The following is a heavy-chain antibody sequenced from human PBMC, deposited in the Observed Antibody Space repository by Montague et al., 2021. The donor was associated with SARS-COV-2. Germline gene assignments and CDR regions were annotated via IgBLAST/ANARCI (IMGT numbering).Heavy chain of an antibody. CDR1: GDSVSRNRAA. CDR3: ARTSASNDY. CDR2: TYYRSKWYN. J-gene: IGHJ4*02. Sequence: CAISGDSVSRNRAAWNWIRQSPSKGLEWLGRTYYRSKWYNDYAVSVKSRITINPDTSKNQISLQLNSVTPEDTAVYYCARTSASNDYWGQGTLVTVSS. V-gene: IGHV6-1*01. D-gene: IGHD1-26*01.